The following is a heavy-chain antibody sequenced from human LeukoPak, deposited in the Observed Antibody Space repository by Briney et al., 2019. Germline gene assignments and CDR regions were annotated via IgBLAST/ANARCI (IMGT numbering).Heavy chain of an antibody. D-gene: IGHD2-15*01. Sequence: GGSLRLSCAASGFTFSSYAMSWVRQAPGKGLEWVSAISGSGGSTYYSDSVRGRFTISRDNSKNTLYLQMNSLRAEDTAVYYSAKDRAVAAGFDYWGQGTLVTVSS. CDR2: ISGSGGST. J-gene: IGHJ4*02. CDR3: AKDRAVAAGFDY. CDR1: GFTFSSYA. V-gene: IGHV3-23*01.